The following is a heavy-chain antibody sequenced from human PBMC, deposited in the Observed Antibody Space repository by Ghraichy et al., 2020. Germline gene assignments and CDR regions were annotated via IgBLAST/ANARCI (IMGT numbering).Heavy chain of an antibody. V-gene: IGHV3-73*01. CDR2: IRSKSDNYAT. D-gene: IGHD3/OR15-3a*01. CDR3: TSHPPPIDGFWTGDFDN. J-gene: IGHJ4*03. Sequence: GGSLRLSCAASGAAFRGSAIHWVRQASGRGLEWVGHIRSKSDNYATVYTASVRGRFTISRDDSKNTAFLQMHSLKTEDTAVYYCTSHPPPIDGFWTGDFDNWGKGAGDTV. CDR1: GAAFRGSA.